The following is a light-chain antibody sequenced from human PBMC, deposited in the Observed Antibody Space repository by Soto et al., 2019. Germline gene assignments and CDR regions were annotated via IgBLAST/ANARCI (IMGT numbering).Light chain of an antibody. V-gene: IGKV3-20*01. J-gene: IGKJ1*01. Sequence: EIVLTQSPDTLSLSPGERATLSCRASQSVSSSYLAWYRQRPGQAPRLLIYGASSRATGIPDRFSGSGSGTDFSLTISRLEPEDFAVYYCQQYGSSPWTFGQGTKVDIK. CDR2: GAS. CDR3: QQYGSSPWT. CDR1: QSVSSSY.